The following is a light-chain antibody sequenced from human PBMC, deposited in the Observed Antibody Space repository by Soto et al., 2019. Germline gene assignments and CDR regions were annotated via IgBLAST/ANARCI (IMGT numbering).Light chain of an antibody. CDR2: WAS. Sequence: DIVMTQSPGSLAVSLGERATINCKSSQSVLYTSNNKNYLAWYQQKTGQPPKWLIYWASARESGVPDRFSGSGSGTEFTLTISSLQAEDVAVYYCQQYYGSPYTFGQGTKLEIK. CDR1: QSVLYTSNNKNY. J-gene: IGKJ2*01. V-gene: IGKV4-1*01. CDR3: QQYYGSPYT.